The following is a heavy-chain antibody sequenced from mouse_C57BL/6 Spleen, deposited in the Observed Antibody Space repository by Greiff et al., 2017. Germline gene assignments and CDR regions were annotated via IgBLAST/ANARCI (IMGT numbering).Heavy chain of an antibody. CDR3: ARSHYGNYFDY. V-gene: IGHV1-7*01. CDR1: GYTFTSYW. Sequence: QVQLKESGAELAKPGASVKLSCKASGYTFTSYWMHWVKQRPGQGLEWIGYINPSSGYTKYNQKFKDKAILTADKSSSTAYMQLSSLTYEDSAVYYCARSHYGNYFDYWGQGTTLTVSS. CDR2: INPSSGYT. J-gene: IGHJ2*01. D-gene: IGHD1-1*02.